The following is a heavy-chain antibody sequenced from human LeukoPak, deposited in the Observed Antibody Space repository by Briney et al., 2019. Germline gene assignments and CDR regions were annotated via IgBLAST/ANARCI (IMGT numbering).Heavy chain of an antibody. Sequence: ASVKVSCKASGYTFTGYYMHWVRQAPGQGLEWMGWINPNSGGTNYAQKFQGRVSMTRDTSISTAYMELSRLRSDDTAVYYCARGITIFGVAHLDYWGQGTLVTVSS. D-gene: IGHD3-3*01. V-gene: IGHV1-2*02. CDR3: ARGITIFGVAHLDY. J-gene: IGHJ4*02. CDR1: GYTFTGYY. CDR2: INPNSGGT.